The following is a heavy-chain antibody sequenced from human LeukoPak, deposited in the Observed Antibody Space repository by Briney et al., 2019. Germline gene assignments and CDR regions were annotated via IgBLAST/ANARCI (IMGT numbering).Heavy chain of an antibody. CDR1: GFTFSSYS. D-gene: IGHD2-2*01. CDR3: AKGIAIVVVPAAMYFQH. Sequence: GGSLRLSCAASGFTFSSYSMNWVRQAPGKGLEWVSSISSSSSYIYYADSVKGRFTISRDNSKNTLYLQMNSLRAEDTAVYYCAKGIAIVVVPAAMYFQHWGQGTLVTVSS. CDR2: ISSSSSYI. V-gene: IGHV3-21*04. J-gene: IGHJ1*01.